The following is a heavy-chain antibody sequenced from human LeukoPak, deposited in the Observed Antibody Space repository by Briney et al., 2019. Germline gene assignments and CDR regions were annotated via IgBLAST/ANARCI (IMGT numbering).Heavy chain of an antibody. Sequence: GGSLRLSCAAFGFTFGDHAMDWVRQAPGKGLEWVSYISSSGSTIYYADSVKGRFTISRDNAKNSLYLQMNSLRAEDTAVYYCAELGITMIGGVWGKGTTVTISS. CDR1: GFTFGDHA. J-gene: IGHJ6*04. CDR3: AELGITMIGGV. V-gene: IGHV3-11*04. D-gene: IGHD3-10*02. CDR2: ISSSGSTI.